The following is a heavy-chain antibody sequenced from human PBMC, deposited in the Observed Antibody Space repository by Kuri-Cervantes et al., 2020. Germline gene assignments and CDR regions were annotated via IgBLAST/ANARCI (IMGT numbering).Heavy chain of an antibody. CDR3: ARGYYGSGSYPSW. V-gene: IGHV1-2*02. CDR1: GYTFTGYY. J-gene: IGHJ4*02. D-gene: IGHD3-10*01. Sequence: SVKVSCKASGYTFTGYYMHWVRQAPGQGLEWMGWINPNSGGTNYAQKFQGRVTMTRDTSISTAYMELSRLRSDDTAVYYCARGYYGSGSYPSWWGQGTLVTVSS. CDR2: INPNSGGT.